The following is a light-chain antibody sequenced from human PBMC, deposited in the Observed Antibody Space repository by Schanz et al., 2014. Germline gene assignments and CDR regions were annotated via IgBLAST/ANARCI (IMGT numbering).Light chain of an antibody. CDR2: DVS. Sequence: QSALTQPASVSGSPGQSITISCTGTSSDIGTYNYVSWYQQHPGKAPKVMIYDVSNRPSGVSNRFSGSKSGNTASLTISGLQAEDEADYYCSSYTGTSTVFGGGTKVTVL. CDR1: SSDIGTYNY. CDR3: SSYTGTSTV. V-gene: IGLV2-14*03. J-gene: IGLJ3*02.